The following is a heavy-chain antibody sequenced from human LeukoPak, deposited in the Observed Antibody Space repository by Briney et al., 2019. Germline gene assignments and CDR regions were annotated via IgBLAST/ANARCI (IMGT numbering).Heavy chain of an antibody. Sequence: PSETLPLTCTVSGGSISSGDYYWSWIRQPPGKGLEWIGYIYYSGSTYYNPSLKSRVTISVDTSKNQFSLKLSSVTAADTAVYYCATSTRVGPYYYYGMDVWGQGTTVTVSS. J-gene: IGHJ6*02. CDR1: GGSISSGDYY. CDR3: ATSTRVGPYYYYGMDV. V-gene: IGHV4-30-4*01. D-gene: IGHD1-26*01. CDR2: IYYSGST.